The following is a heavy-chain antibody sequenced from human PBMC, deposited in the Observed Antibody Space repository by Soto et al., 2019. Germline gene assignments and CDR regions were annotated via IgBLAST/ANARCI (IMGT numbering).Heavy chain of an antibody. CDR2: INPILSMS. J-gene: IGHJ4*02. D-gene: IGHD3-10*01. CDR3: ASSYGSGYRAFDY. CDR1: GDTFTFYS. Sequence: QVQLVQSGAEVKKPGSSVRVSCKASGDTFTFYSINWVRQAPGLGLEWMGRINPILSMSNYAQRFQRRVTMTADKSTSTADMELSSLRSEDTAMYYCASSYGSGYRAFDYWGQGALVTVSS. V-gene: IGHV1-69*02.